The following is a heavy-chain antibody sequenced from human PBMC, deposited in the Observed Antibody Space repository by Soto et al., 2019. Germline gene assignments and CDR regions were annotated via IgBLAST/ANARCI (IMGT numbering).Heavy chain of an antibody. J-gene: IGHJ4*02. CDR1: GFTFSIYS. D-gene: IGHD3-3*01. CDR3: ARALYYDFDY. Sequence: GSLRLSCAASGFTFSIYSMNWVRQAPGKGLEWVSYITSDRKTIHYADSVKGRFTISRDNSKNTVYLQMNSLRAEDTAVYYCARALYYDFDYWGQGTLVTVSS. CDR2: ITSDRKTI. V-gene: IGHV3-48*01.